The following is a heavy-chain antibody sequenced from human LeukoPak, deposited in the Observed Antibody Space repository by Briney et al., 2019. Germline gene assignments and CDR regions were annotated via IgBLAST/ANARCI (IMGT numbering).Heavy chain of an antibody. J-gene: IGHJ4*02. CDR3: ARSNNDYGELDY. V-gene: IGHV1-2*02. CDR2: INPNSGGT. CDR1: VYTFTGYY. Sequence: ASVKVSCKASVYTFTGYYMHWVRQAPGQGLEWMGWINPNSGGTNYAQKFQGRVTMTRDTSISTAYMELSRLRSDDTAVYYCARSNNDYGELDYWGQGTLVTVSS. D-gene: IGHD4-17*01.